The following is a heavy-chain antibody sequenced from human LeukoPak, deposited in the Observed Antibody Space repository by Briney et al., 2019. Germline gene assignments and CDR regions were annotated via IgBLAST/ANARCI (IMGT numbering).Heavy chain of an antibody. CDR1: GGTFSSYA. Sequence: ASVKVSCKASGGTFSSYAISWVRQAPGQRLEWMGWINAGNGNTKYSQKFQGRVTITRDTSASTAYMELSSLRSEDTAVYYCARGRGQQWLVTWGQGTLVTVSS. V-gene: IGHV1-3*01. CDR2: INAGNGNT. D-gene: IGHD6-19*01. CDR3: ARGRGQQWLVT. J-gene: IGHJ5*02.